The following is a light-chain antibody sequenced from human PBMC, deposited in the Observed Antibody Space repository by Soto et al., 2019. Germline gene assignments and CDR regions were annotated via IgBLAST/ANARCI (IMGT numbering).Light chain of an antibody. J-gene: IGKJ4*01. CDR1: HSVSSR. CDR2: GAS. Sequence: EIVMTQSPATLSLSPGERATLSCRASHSVSSRLAWYHQKPGQAPRLLIYGASTRATGLPARFSGSGSGTEFTLTISSLQSEDFAVYYCQHYTSWPLTFGGGTKVEIK. V-gene: IGKV3-15*01. CDR3: QHYTSWPLT.